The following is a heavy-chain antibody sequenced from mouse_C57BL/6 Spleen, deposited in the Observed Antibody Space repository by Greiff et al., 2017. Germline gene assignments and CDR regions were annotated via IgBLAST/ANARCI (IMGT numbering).Heavy chain of an antibody. D-gene: IGHD3-2*02. CDR3: ARGSGYSYAMDY. CDR1: GYTFTSYW. CDR2: INPSNGGT. V-gene: IGHV1-53*01. J-gene: IGHJ4*01. Sequence: VQLQQPGTELVKPGASVKLSCKASGYTFTSYWMHWVKQRPGQGLEWIGNINPSNGGTNYNEKFKSKATLTVDKSSSTAYMQLSSLTSEDSAVYYGARGSGYSYAMDYWGQGTSVTVSS.